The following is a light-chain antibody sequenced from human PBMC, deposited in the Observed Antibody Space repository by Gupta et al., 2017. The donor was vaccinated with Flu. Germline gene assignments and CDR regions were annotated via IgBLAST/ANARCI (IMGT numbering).Light chain of an antibody. CDR1: QSIGVF. CDR2: RAS. CDR3: QQYDSNSGT. V-gene: IGKV1-5*03. J-gene: IGKJ1*01. Sequence: SQSIGVFLAWYQQKPGKAPDLLIYRASSVQSGVPSRFSGSGSGTEFTLTISSLQPDDFATYYCQQYDSNSGTFGQGTQVEIK.